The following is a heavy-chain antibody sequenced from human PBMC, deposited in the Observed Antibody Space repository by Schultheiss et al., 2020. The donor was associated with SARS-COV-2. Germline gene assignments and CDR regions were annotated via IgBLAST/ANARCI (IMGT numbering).Heavy chain of an antibody. CDR2: IYHSGST. CDR1: GGSFSGYY. Sequence: SETLSLTCAVYGGSFSGYYWSWIRQPPGKGLEWIGSIYHSGSTYYNPSLKSRVTISVDTSKNQFSLKLSSVTAADTAVYYCARDDGAVAGYGFDYWGQGTLVTVSS. J-gene: IGHJ4*02. V-gene: IGHV4-34*01. CDR3: ARDDGAVAGYGFDY. D-gene: IGHD6-19*01.